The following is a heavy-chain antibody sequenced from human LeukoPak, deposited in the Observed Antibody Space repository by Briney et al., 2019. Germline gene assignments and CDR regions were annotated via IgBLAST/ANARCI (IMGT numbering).Heavy chain of an antibody. V-gene: IGHV3-30*04. CDR3: ARDPLYCSGGSCHKWGAQSSYYYYYGMDV. CDR1: GFTFSSYA. Sequence: GRSLRLSCAASGFTFSSYAMHWVRQAPGKGLEWVAVISYDGSNKYYADSVKGRFTISRDNSKNTLYLQMNSLRAEDTAVYYCARDPLYCSGGSCHKWGAQSSYYYYYGMDVWGQGTTVTVSS. D-gene: IGHD2-15*01. J-gene: IGHJ6*02. CDR2: ISYDGSNK.